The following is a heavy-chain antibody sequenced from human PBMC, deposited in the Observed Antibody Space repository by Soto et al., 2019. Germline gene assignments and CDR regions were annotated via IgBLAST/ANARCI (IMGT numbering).Heavy chain of an antibody. J-gene: IGHJ6*02. CDR1: ALTASKNY. Sequence: EVQLVESGGGLVQPGGSLRLSCAGSALTASKNYMSWVRQPPGKGLEWVSVIYSGGTTYYAYSVKDRFSISRDNSKSTLYLQMDNLSAGDTAVYYCARGGSGSDWDYYGMDVCGQGTTVTVSS. CDR3: ARGGSGSDWDYYGMDV. V-gene: IGHV3-66*01. CDR2: IYSGGTT. D-gene: IGHD3-10*01.